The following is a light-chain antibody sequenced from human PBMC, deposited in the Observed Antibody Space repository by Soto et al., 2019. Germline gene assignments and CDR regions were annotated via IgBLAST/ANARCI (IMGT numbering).Light chain of an antibody. CDR3: QQYNTDSRT. Sequence: DIQMTQSPSTLSASVGDRVTITCRASQSISTWLAWYQQKPGKAPNLLIYKTSSLEYGVPSRFSGSGSGTVFTLTINSLQPDDFATYYYQQYNTDSRTFRPGTKLDIK. CDR2: KTS. V-gene: IGKV1-5*03. CDR1: QSISTW. J-gene: IGKJ2*01.